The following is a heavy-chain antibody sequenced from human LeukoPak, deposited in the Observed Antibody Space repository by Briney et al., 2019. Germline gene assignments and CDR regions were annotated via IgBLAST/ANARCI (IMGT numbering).Heavy chain of an antibody. CDR1: GYTFPGYY. Sequence: GASVKVSCKASGYTFPGYYMHWVRQAPGQGLDWMGWINPNSGRTNYAQKFQGRVTMTRDTSISTAYMELSRLRSDDTAVYYCASLGDYVWGSYRPLYYWGQGTLVTVSS. CDR2: INPNSGRT. V-gene: IGHV1-2*02. D-gene: IGHD3-16*02. CDR3: ASLGDYVWGSYRPLYY. J-gene: IGHJ4*02.